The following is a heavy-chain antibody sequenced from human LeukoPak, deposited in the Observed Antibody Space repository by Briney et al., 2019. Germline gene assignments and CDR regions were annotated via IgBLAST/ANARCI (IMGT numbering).Heavy chain of an antibody. CDR3: ARDWYGELTAQPTDRDYYYYYYMDV. D-gene: IGHD3-10*01. V-gene: IGHV1-18*01. Sequence: ASVKVSCKASGYTFTSYGISWVRQAPGQGLEWMGWISAYNGNTNYAQKLQGRVTTTTDTSTSTAYMELRSLRSDDTAVYYCARDWYGELTAQPTDRDYYYYYYMDVWGKGTTVTVSS. CDR1: GYTFTSYG. J-gene: IGHJ6*03. CDR2: ISAYNGNT.